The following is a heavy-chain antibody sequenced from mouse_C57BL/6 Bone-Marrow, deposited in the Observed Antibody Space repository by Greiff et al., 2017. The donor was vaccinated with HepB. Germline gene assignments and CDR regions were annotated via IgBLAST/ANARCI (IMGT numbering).Heavy chain of an antibody. J-gene: IGHJ3*01. D-gene: IGHD3-1*01. Sequence: QVQLQQPGAELVKPGASVKLSCKASGYTFTSYWMQWVKQRPGQGLEWIGEIDPSDSYTNYNQKFKGKATLTVDTSSSTAYMQLSSLTSEDSAVYYCARKEGGLPWFAYWGQGTLVTVSA. CDR2: IDPSDSYT. CDR1: GYTFTSYW. CDR3: ARKEGGLPWFAY. V-gene: IGHV1-50*01.